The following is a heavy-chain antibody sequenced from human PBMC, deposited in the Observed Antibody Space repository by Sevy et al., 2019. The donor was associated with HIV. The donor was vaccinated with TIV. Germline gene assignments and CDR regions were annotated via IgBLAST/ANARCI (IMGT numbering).Heavy chain of an antibody. Sequence: GGSLRLSCAASGFTFSTYAMGWVRQGPGKGLQWVSDISGSGATTNYADSVKGRFTISRDNSKNTLYLQMNSLRVDDTAVYYCVTSAYLADAESFQHWGQGTLVTVSS. J-gene: IGHJ1*01. CDR3: VTSAYLADAESFQH. CDR2: ISGSGATT. V-gene: IGHV3-23*01. D-gene: IGHD6-19*01. CDR1: GFTFSTYA.